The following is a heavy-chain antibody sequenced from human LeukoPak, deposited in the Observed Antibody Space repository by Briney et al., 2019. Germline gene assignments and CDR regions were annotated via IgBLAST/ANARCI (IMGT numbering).Heavy chain of an antibody. CDR3: ARPHYDILTGYFNWFDP. V-gene: IGHV4-59*01. CDR1: GGSISSYY. D-gene: IGHD3-9*01. Sequence: SETLSLTCTVSGGSISSYYWSWIRQPPGKGLEWIGYIYYSGSTNYNPSLKSRVTISVDTFKNQFSLKLSSVTAADTAVYYCARPHYDILTGYFNWFDPWGQGTLVTVSS. J-gene: IGHJ5*02. CDR2: IYYSGST.